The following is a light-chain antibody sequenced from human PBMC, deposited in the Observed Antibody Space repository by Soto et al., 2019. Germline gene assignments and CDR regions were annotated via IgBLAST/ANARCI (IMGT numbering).Light chain of an antibody. CDR3: QQYNSDWNT. J-gene: IGKJ2*01. CDR1: QSISNS. V-gene: IGKV1-5*03. CDR2: KAS. Sequence: DIQRTQSPYTLSASVRDRVTITCRASQSISNSLAWYQQRPGKAPKLLIYKASSLETGVPSRFSGSGSGTEFTLTISSLQPDDFATYYCQQYNSDWNTFGQGTKVDIK.